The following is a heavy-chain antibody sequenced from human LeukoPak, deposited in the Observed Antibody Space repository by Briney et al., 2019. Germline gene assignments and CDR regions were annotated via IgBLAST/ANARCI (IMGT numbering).Heavy chain of an antibody. CDR2: IYSGGTI. Sequence: GGSLRLSCAASGFTVSSNYMAWVRQAPGKGLEWVSVIYSGGTIYYADSVKGRFTISRDNSKNTLYLQMNSLRVEDTAVYYCAREGSYDGSTMWYFDYWGQGTLVTVSS. CDR1: GFTVSSNY. J-gene: IGHJ4*02. CDR3: AREGSYDGSTMWYFDY. D-gene: IGHD3-22*01. V-gene: IGHV3-53*01.